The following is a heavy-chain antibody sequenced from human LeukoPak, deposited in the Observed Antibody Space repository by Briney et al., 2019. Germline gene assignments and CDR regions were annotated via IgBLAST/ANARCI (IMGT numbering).Heavy chain of an antibody. J-gene: IGHJ5*02. CDR3: ATHSRITMVRGVLGWFDP. Sequence: SETLSLTCAVYGGSFSCYYWSWIRQPPGKGLEWIGEINHSGSTNYNPSLKSRVTISVDTSKNQFSLKLSSVTAADTAVYYCATHSRITMVRGVLGWFDPWGQGTLVTVSS. V-gene: IGHV4-34*01. CDR2: INHSGST. CDR1: GGSFSCYY. D-gene: IGHD3-10*01.